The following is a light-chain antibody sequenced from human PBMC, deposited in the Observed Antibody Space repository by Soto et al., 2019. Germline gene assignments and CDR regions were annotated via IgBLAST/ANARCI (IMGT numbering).Light chain of an antibody. CDR3: SSYTSSSTVV. J-gene: IGLJ2*01. CDR2: DVS. CDR1: SSDVGGYNY. V-gene: IGLV2-14*01. Sequence: QSALTQPASVSGSPGQSITISCTGTSSDVGGYNYVSWYQQHPGKDPKLMIYDVSNRPSGVSNRFSGSKSGNTASLTISGLQAEDEADYYCSSYTSSSTVVFVGGTKLTVL.